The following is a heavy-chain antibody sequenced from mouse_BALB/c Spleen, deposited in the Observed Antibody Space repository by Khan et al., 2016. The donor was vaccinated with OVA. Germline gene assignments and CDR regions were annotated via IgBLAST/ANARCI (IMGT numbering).Heavy chain of an antibody. J-gene: IGHJ4*01. CDR3: ARPPYFSYTLDH. Sequence: QIQLVQSGPELKKPGETVKISCKASGYTFTNYGMNWVKQSPGKALKWMGWINTYTGEPTYADDFKGRFAFSLDTSASTAYLQLNNLKNEDTATYFCARPPYFSYTLDHWGQGTSVTVSS. D-gene: IGHD2-10*01. CDR2: INTYTGEP. CDR1: GYTFTNYG. V-gene: IGHV9-3-1*01.